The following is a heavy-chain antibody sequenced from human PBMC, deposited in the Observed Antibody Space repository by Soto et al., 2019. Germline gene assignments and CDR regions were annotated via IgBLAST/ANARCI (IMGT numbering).Heavy chain of an antibody. CDR3: ARVVDSAMVPFDY. CDR2: IIPDSGGT. J-gene: IGHJ4*02. V-gene: IGHV1-2*02. CDR1: GYTFTAYY. Sequence: GPSVKVSCKASGYTFTAYYMHWGRQAPGQGLEWMGWIIPDSGGTYYPQNFQGRVTMTRDTSITTAYMELSRLTNDDTALYYCARVVDSAMVPFDYLGQGTRVTVSS. D-gene: IGHD5-18*01.